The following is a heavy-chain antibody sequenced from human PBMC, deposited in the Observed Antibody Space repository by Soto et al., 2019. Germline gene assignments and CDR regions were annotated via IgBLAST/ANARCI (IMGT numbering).Heavy chain of an antibody. CDR1: GGSISSYY. V-gene: IGHV4-59*08. CDR3: ARHYCSGGSCYRGRVYATHYYYMDV. CDR2: IYYSGST. J-gene: IGHJ6*03. D-gene: IGHD2-15*01. Sequence: SETLSLTCTVSGGSISSYYWSWIRQPPGKGLEWIGYIYYSGSTNYNPSLKSRVTISVDTSKNQFSLKLSSVTAADTAVYYCARHYCSGGSCYRGRVYATHYYYMDVWGKGTTVTVSS.